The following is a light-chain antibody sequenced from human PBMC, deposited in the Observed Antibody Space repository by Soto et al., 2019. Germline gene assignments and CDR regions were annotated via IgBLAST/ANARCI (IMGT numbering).Light chain of an antibody. CDR2: DAS. V-gene: IGKV3-11*01. J-gene: IGKJ3*01. Sequence: EIVLTQSPATLSLSPGERATLSCRASQSVSSYLAWYQQKPGQAPRLLIYDASNRATGIPARFSGSGSGTDFTLTISSLEPEDFAVYYCQQRSNWPRGFTFGPGTKVGIK. CDR1: QSVSSY. CDR3: QQRSNWPRGFT.